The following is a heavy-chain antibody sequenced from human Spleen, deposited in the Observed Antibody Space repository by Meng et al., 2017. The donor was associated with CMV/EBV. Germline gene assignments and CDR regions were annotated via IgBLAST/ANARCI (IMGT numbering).Heavy chain of an antibody. CDR2: VSSDGSST. CDR3: AKDVELQQYYYYGMDV. V-gene: IGHV3-74*01. J-gene: IGHJ6*02. D-gene: IGHD1/OR15-1a*01. CDR1: GFTFSSYW. Sequence: GGSLRLSCAGSGFTFSSYWMHWVRQAPGKGLVWVSRVSSDGSSTNYADSVKGRFTISRDNAKNSLYLQMNSLRPEDTALYYCAKDVELQQYYYYGMDVWGQGTTVTVSS.